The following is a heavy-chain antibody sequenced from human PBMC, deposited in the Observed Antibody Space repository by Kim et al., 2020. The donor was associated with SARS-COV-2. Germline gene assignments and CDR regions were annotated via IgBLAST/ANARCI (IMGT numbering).Heavy chain of an antibody. CDR3: ARDIGPGRGGWFDP. J-gene: IGHJ5*02. Sequence: AQKFQGRVTMTRDTSTSTVYMELSSLRSEDTAVYYCARDIGPGRGGWFDPWGQGTLVTVSS. D-gene: IGHD3-10*01. V-gene: IGHV1-46*01.